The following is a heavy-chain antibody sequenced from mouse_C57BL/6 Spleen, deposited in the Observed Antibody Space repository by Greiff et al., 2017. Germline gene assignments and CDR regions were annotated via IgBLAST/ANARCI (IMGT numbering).Heavy chain of an antibody. J-gene: IGHJ1*03. CDR1: GFSLTSYG. CDR2: IWSGGST. CDR3: AKKGNYYGSSSYWYFDV. Sequence: QVQLQQSGPGLVQPSQSLSITCTVSGFSLTSYGVHWVRQSPGKGLEWLGVIWSGGSTDYNAAFISRLSISKDNSKSQVFFKMNSLQADDTAIYYCAKKGNYYGSSSYWYFDVWGTGTTVTVSS. D-gene: IGHD1-1*01. V-gene: IGHV2-2*01.